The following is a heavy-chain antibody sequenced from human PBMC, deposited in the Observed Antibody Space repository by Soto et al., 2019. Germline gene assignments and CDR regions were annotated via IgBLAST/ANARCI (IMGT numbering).Heavy chain of an antibody. D-gene: IGHD6-19*01. J-gene: IGHJ4*02. V-gene: IGHV3-74*01. CDR1: GFTFSSYW. CDR2: IDIAGSTT. Sequence: EVQLVESGGGLVQPGGSLRLSCAASGFTFSSYWMHWVRQTPGKGLVWVSRIDIAGSTTTYADSVKGRFTISRDNAKNTLYLQMNSLRAEDTAVYDCARDQTVAGPTTFDYCGQGTLVTVSS. CDR3: ARDQTVAGPTTFDY.